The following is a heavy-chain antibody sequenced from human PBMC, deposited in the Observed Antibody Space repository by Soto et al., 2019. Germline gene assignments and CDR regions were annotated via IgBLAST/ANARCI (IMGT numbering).Heavy chain of an antibody. J-gene: IGHJ3*02. CDR2: IYYSGST. V-gene: IGHV4-31*03. CDR3: AASITMIVYHPDAFDI. Sequence: PSETLSLTCTVSGGSISSGGYYWSWIRQHPGKGLEWIGYIYYSGSTYYNPSLKSRVTISVDTSKNQFSLKLSSVTAADTAVYYCAASITMIVYHPDAFDIWGQGTMVTVSS. CDR1: GGSISSGGYY. D-gene: IGHD3-22*01.